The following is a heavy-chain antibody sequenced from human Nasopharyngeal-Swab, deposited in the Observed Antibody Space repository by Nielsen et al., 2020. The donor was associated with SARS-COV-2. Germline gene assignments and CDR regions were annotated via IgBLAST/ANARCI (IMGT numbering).Heavy chain of an antibody. J-gene: IGHJ4*02. Sequence: WIRQPPGKGLEWVSGINWNGGSTGYADSVKGRFTISRDNAKNSLYLQMNSLRTEDTALYYCAKVPTPYCGGDCYGDSFDYWGQGTLVTVSS. CDR3: AKVPTPYCGGDCYGDSFDY. D-gene: IGHD2-21*02. CDR2: INWNGGST. V-gene: IGHV3-20*03.